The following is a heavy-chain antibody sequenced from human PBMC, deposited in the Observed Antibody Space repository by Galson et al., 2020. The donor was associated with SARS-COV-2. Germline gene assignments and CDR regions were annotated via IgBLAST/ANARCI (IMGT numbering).Heavy chain of an antibody. CDR1: GFTFSSYA. J-gene: IGHJ6*03. CDR3: ARVLGSYYYMDV. Sequence: QLGESLKISCAASGFTFSSYAMHWVRQAPGKGLEWVAVISYDGSNKYYADSVKGRFTISRDNSKNTLYLQMNSLRAEDTAVYYCARVLGSYYYMDVWGKGTTVTVSS. D-gene: IGHD3-10*01. V-gene: IGHV3-30*04. CDR2: ISYDGSNK.